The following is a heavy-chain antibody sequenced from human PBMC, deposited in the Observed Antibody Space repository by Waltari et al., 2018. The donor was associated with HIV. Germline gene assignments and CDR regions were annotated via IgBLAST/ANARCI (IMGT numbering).Heavy chain of an antibody. CDR1: GFAFSCYA. CDR3: AKGTVRQATDAFDI. V-gene: IGHV3-23*01. CDR2: ISGSGGST. Sequence: EVQLLESGGGLVQPGGALRLSCGASGFAFSCYATTWFRQAPGKGLECVSAISGSGGSTYYADSVKGRFTISRDNSKNTLYLQMNSLRAEDTAVYYCAKGTVRQATDAFDIWGQGTMVTVSS. J-gene: IGHJ3*02. D-gene: IGHD5-12*01.